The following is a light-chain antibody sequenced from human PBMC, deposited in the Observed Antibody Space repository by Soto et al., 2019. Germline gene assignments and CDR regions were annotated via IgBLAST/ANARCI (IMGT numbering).Light chain of an antibody. Sequence: EIVMTQSPATLSVSPGERATLSCRASQSVSSNLAWYQQKPGQAPRLLISDASTGATGIPARFSGTGSGTEFTLTISSLQSEDFAVYYCQQYDNWPETFGQGTKVDI. CDR3: QQYDNWPET. CDR1: QSVSSN. CDR2: DAS. J-gene: IGKJ1*01. V-gene: IGKV3-15*01.